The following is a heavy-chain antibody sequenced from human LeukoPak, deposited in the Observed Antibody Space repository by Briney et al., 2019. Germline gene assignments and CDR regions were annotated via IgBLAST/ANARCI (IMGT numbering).Heavy chain of an antibody. V-gene: IGHV4-34*01. CDR2: INHSGST. Sequence: KPSETLSPTCAVYGGSFSGYYWSWIRQPPGKGLEWIGEINHSGSTNYNPSLKSRVTISVDTSKNQFSLKLSSVTAADTAVYYCARNQYSSSWYVDWGQGTLVTVSS. CDR3: ARNQYSSSWYVD. CDR1: GGSFSGYY. J-gene: IGHJ4*02. D-gene: IGHD6-13*01.